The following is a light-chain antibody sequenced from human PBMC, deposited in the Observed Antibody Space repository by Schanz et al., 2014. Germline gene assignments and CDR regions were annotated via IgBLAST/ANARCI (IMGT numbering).Light chain of an antibody. CDR1: QSLLHSNGYNY. CDR3: MQPLQTPHT. Sequence: DVVMTQSPLSLPVPLGQPASISCRSSQSLLHSNGYNYVDWYLQKPGQSPQLLFYLSSYRASGVPDRFSASGSGTDFTLKISGVEAEDVGVYYCMQPLQTPHTFGQGTKLEIK. CDR2: LSS. V-gene: IGKV2-28*01. J-gene: IGKJ2*01.